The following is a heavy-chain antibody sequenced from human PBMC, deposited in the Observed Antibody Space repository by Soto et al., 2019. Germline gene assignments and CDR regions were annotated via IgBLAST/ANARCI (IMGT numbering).Heavy chain of an antibody. D-gene: IGHD1-26*01. V-gene: IGHV3-23*01. J-gene: IGHJ4*02. Sequence: EVQLLESGGGFGQPGGSLRLSCAASGFTFSNYAMSWVRQTPGKGLEWVSTISGSGDNTNYADSVKGRITISRDNAKNTLYLNMNSLRAEDTAVYYCARDPGGSYDYWGQGTLVAVSS. CDR1: GFTFSNYA. CDR2: ISGSGDNT. CDR3: ARDPGGSYDY.